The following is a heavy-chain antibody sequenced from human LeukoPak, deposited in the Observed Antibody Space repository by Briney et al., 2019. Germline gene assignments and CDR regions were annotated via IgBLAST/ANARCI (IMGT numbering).Heavy chain of an antibody. V-gene: IGHV1-2*02. D-gene: IGHD6-13*01. CDR2: INPNSGGT. J-gene: IGHJ4*02. CDR3: ARSRPRIAAAVHY. CDR1: GXXXXGYX. Sequence: SGXXXXGYXXXXXXQAXXQXXXXXXWINPNSGGTNYAQKFQGRVTMTRDTSISTAYMELSSLRSEDTAVYYCARSRPRIAAAVHYWGQGTLVTVSS.